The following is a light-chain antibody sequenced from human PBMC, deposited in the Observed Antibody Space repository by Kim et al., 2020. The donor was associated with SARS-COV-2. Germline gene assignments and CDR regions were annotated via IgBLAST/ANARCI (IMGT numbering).Light chain of an antibody. CDR2: NAS. CDR1: QSVTTF. V-gene: IGKV3-11*01. J-gene: IGKJ1*01. CDR3: QQRSAWPWT. Sequence: LSPGQRATLSCRASQSVTTFLAWYQQKPGQAPRLLIYNASKRATGIAPRFSGSGSGTDFTLTISSLEPEDFAVYFCQQRSAWPWTFGQGTKVDIK.